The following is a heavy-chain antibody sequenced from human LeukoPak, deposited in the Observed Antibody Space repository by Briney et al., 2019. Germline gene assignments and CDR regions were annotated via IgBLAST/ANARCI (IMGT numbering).Heavy chain of an antibody. Sequence: KSGGSLRLSCAASGFTFSSYSMNWVRQAPGKGREWVSSISSSSSYIYYADSVKGRFTISRDNAKNSLYLQMNSLRAEDTAVYYCARGKGRLGAPERGSFDYWGQGTLVTVSS. CDR3: ARGKGRLGAPERGSFDY. V-gene: IGHV3-21*01. D-gene: IGHD1-26*01. J-gene: IGHJ4*02. CDR1: GFTFSSYS. CDR2: ISSSSSYI.